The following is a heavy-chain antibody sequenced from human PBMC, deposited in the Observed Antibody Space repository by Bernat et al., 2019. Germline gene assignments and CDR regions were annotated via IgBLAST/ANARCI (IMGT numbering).Heavy chain of an antibody. Sequence: EVQLVESGGGLVQPGGSLRLSCAASGFTFSSYEMNWVRRAPGKGLEWVSYISSSGSTMYYADSVKGRFTISRDNAKNSLYLQMNSLRAEDTAVYYCARGITYYYGSGSTYWGQGTLVTVSS. V-gene: IGHV3-48*03. J-gene: IGHJ4*02. CDR3: ARGITYYYGSGSTY. CDR1: GFTFSSYE. D-gene: IGHD3-10*01. CDR2: ISSSGSTM.